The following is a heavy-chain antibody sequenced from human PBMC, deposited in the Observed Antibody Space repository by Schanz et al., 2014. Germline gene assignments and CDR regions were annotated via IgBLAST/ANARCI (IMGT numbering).Heavy chain of an antibody. CDR1: GFTFSSYA. CDR2: ISDNGIST. CDR3: AKAGSGWSTAGYYY. D-gene: IGHD6-19*01. J-gene: IGHJ4*02. Sequence: EVQLLASGGGLVQPGGSLRLSCVASGFTFSSYAMIWVRQAPGKGLEWVSGISDNGISTYYADSVKGRFSISRENSKSILYLQMNSLRAEDTAVYYCAKAGSGWSTAGYYYWGQGTLVAVSS. V-gene: IGHV3-23*01.